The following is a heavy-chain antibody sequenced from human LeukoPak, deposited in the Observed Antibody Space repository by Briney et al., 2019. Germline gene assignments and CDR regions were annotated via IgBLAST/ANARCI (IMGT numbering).Heavy chain of an antibody. CDR1: GYTFTSFW. Sequence: GESLKISCKDSGYTFTSFWIGWVRQMPGKGLEWMGIIYPGDSDTRYSPSLQGQVTISADKSISTAYLQWNSLKASDTAIYYCGRLRDGYSDYWGQGTLVTVSS. D-gene: IGHD5-24*01. CDR2: IYPGDSDT. CDR3: GRLRDGYSDY. J-gene: IGHJ4*02. V-gene: IGHV5-51*01.